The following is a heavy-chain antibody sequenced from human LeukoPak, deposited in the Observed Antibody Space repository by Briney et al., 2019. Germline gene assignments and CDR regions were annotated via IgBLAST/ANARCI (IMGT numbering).Heavy chain of an antibody. CDR3: ARGLGATSYAFDI. V-gene: IGHV3-21*01. D-gene: IGHD1-26*01. CDR2: ISSSSSYI. J-gene: IGHJ3*02. CDR1: GFTFSSYS. Sequence: GGSLRLSCAASGFTFSSYSMNWGRQAPGKGLEWVSSISSSSSYIYYADSVKGRFTISRDNAKNSLYLQMNSLRAEDTAVYYCARGLGATSYAFDIWGQGTMVTVSS.